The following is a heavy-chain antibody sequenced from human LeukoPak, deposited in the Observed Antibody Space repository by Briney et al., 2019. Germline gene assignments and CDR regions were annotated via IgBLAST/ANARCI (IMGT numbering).Heavy chain of an antibody. J-gene: IGHJ6*03. CDR1: GYTFTGYY. Sequence: ASVKVSCKASGYTFTGYYMHWVRQAPGQGLEWMGWINPNSGGTNYAQKFQGRVTMTRDPSISTAYMELSRLRSDDTAVYYCARDRRVYSYDSSGHTRNMDVWCKGTTVTISS. D-gene: IGHD3-22*01. CDR2: INPNSGGT. CDR3: ARDRRVYSYDSSGHTRNMDV. V-gene: IGHV1-2*02.